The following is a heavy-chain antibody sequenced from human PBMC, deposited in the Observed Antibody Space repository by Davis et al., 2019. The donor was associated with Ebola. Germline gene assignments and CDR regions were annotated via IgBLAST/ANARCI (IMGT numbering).Heavy chain of an antibody. CDR2: ISGTGGST. CDR1: GFSFSSYA. J-gene: IGHJ3*02. Sequence: GESLKISCAASGFSFSSYAMTWVRRAPGKGLEWVSSISGTGGSTFHAASVKGRFTISRDNSENTLYLQMNSLRAEDTAVYYCARRNLDFVLVPAARGYAFDIWGQGTMVTVFS. V-gene: IGHV3-23*01. CDR3: ARRNLDFVLVPAARGYAFDI. D-gene: IGHD2-2*03.